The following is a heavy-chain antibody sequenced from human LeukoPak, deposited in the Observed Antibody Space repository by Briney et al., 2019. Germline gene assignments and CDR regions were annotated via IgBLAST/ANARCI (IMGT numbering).Heavy chain of an antibody. D-gene: IGHD3-22*01. Sequence: GSSVKVSCKASGGTFSSYAISWVRQAPGQGLEWMGRIIPIFGTANYAQKSQGRVTITTDESTSTAYMELSSLRSEDTAVYYCARDWTPYYYDSSGSSGYFDYWGQGTLVTVSS. CDR1: GGTFSSYA. CDR2: IIPIFGTA. CDR3: ARDWTPYYYDSSGSSGYFDY. J-gene: IGHJ4*02. V-gene: IGHV1-69*05.